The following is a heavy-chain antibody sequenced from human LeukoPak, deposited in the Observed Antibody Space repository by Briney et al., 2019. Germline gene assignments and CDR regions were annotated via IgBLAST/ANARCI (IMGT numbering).Heavy chain of an antibody. V-gene: IGHV3-11*06. CDR1: XXTFRGYY. CDR3: AAGDEILWFGELSRSFDIGGMDV. J-gene: IGHJ6*04. D-gene: IGHD3-10*01. CDR2: XXXXXXXK. Sequence: SXXTFRGYYMRWIGQAXGEGGXGXXXXXXXXXXKNYADAVKGRSTISRENAKKSVYLQMNSLRAEDTAVYSCAAGDEILWFGELSRSFDIGGMDVWGKGTTVTVSS.